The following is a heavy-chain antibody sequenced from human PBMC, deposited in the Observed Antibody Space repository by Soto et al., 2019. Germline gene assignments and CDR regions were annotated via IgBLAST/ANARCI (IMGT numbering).Heavy chain of an antibody. CDR3: ARESTIVGNWFDP. J-gene: IGHJ5*02. CDR2: IYYSGST. V-gene: IGHV4-61*01. Sequence: ASETLSLTCTVSGGSVSRGTYYWSKIRQPPGKGLEWIGYIYYSGSTNYNPSLKSRVTISVDTSKNQFSLKLSSVTAADTAVYYCARESTIVGNWFDPWGQGTLVTVS. CDR1: GGSVSRGTYY. D-gene: IGHD3-22*01.